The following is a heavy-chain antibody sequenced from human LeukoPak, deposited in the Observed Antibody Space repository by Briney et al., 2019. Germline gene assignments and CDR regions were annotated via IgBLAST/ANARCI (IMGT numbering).Heavy chain of an antibody. J-gene: IGHJ4*02. CDR3: ARAPWITGTSYFDY. CDR1: GGTFSSYA. D-gene: IGHD1-20*01. V-gene: IGHV1-69*06. Sequence: VASVKVSCKASGGTFSSYAISWVRQAPGQGLEWMGGIIPIFGTANYAQKFQGRVTITADKSTSTAYMELSSLRSEDTAVYYCARAPWITGTSYFDYWGQGTLVTVSS. CDR2: IIPIFGTA.